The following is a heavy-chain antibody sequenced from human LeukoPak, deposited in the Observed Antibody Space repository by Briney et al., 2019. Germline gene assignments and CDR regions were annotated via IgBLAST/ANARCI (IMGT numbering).Heavy chain of an antibody. Sequence: PGRSLRLSRAASGFTFSSYAMHWVRQAPGKGLEWVAVISYDGSNKYYADSVKGRFTISRDNSKNTLYLQMNSLRAEDTAVYYCARDPYSSGWIDYWGQGTLVTVSS. D-gene: IGHD6-19*01. CDR1: GFTFSSYA. V-gene: IGHV3-30-3*01. CDR3: ARDPYSSGWIDY. CDR2: ISYDGSNK. J-gene: IGHJ4*02.